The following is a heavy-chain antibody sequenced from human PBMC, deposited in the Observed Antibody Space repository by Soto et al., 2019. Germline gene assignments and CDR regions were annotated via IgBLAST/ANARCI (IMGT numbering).Heavy chain of an antibody. CDR3: AKGVAAWGYFDY. D-gene: IGHD2-15*01. V-gene: IGHV3-9*01. J-gene: IGHJ4*02. CDR2: ISWNIGSI. Sequence: EVQLVESGGGLVQPGRSLRLSCAASGFTFDDYAMHWVRQAPGKGLEWVSGISWNIGSIGYADSVKGRFTISRDNAKNPLYLQMNSLRAEDTALYYCAKGVAAWGYFDYWGQGTLVTVSS. CDR1: GFTFDDYA.